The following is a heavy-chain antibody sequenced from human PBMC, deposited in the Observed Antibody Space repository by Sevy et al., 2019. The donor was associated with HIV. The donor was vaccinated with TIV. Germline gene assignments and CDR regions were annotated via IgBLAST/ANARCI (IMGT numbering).Heavy chain of an antibody. J-gene: IGHJ4*01. CDR3: ARPDLSGWYFDF. V-gene: IGHV3-48*01. D-gene: IGHD6-19*01. CDR1: GFTFSSYS. Sequence: GESLKISCVASGFTFSSYSMNWVRQAPGKGLEWVSYISSSSDSSRTLYYAESVKGRFSISRDNAKNSVHLQMTSLRVEDTAVYYCARPDLSGWYFDFWGHGTLVTVSS. CDR2: ISSSSDSSRTL.